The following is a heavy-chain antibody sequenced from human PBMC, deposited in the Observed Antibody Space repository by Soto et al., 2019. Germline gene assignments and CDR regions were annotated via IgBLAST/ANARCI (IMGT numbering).Heavy chain of an antibody. Sequence: HPGGSLRLSCAASGFTFSSYGMHWVRQAPGKGLEWVAVIWYDGSNKYYADSVKGRFTISRDNSKNTLYLQMNSLRAEDTAVYYCVVGYYLDYYGMDVWGQGTKVTVYS. D-gene: IGHD3-22*01. CDR3: VVGYYLDYYGMDV. V-gene: IGHV3-33*01. CDR2: IWYDGSNK. J-gene: IGHJ6*02. CDR1: GFTFSSYG.